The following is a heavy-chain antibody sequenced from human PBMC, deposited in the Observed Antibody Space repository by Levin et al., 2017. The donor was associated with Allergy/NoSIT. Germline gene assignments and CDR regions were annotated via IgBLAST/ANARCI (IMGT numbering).Heavy chain of an antibody. V-gene: IGHV3-11*06. Sequence: GESLKISCAASGFRFSDYYMSWIRQVPGKGLEWVSYISVSGRETNYADSVKGRFTISRDNAMNSLSLQMNSLRVDDSAVYYCAREGFWTDWGQGTLVTVSS. CDR3: AREGFWTD. J-gene: IGHJ4*02. CDR2: ISVSGRET. CDR1: GFRFSDYY. D-gene: IGHD3/OR15-3a*01.